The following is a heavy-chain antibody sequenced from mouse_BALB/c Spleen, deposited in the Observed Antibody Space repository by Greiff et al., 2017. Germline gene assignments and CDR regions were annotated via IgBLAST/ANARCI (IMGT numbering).Heavy chain of an antibody. CDR3: ARSMSTRAMDY. J-gene: IGHJ4*01. CDR2: IYPGDGDT. D-gene: IGHD2-4*01. CDR1: GYAFSSSW. Sequence: QVQLQQSGPELVKPGASVKISCKASGYAFSSSWMNWVKQRPGQGLEWIGRIYPGDGDTNYNGKFKGKATLTADKSSSTAYMQLSSLTSVDSAVYFCARSMSTRAMDYWGQGTSVTVSS. V-gene: IGHV1-82*01.